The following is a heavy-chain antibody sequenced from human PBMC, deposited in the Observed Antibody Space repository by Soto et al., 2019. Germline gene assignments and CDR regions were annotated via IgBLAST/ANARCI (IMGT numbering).Heavy chain of an antibody. Sequence: EVQLVESGGGLVQPGRSLRLSCAASGFTFDDYAMHWVRQAPGKGLEWVSGISWNSGSIGYADYVKGRFTISRDNAKKSLYLQMNRLRAEDTALYYCAKDMGYGDPSRYFELWGRGTLVTVSS. CDR1: GFTFDDYA. V-gene: IGHV3-9*01. D-gene: IGHD4-17*01. J-gene: IGHJ2*01. CDR2: ISWNSGSI. CDR3: AKDMGYGDPSRYFEL.